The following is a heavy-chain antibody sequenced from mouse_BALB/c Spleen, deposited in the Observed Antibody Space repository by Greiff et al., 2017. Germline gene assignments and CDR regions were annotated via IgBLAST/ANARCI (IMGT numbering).Heavy chain of an antibody. D-gene: IGHD2-4*01. Sequence: QVQLQQSGAELARPGASVKLSCKASGYTFTSYWMQWVKQRPGQGLEWIGAIYPGDGDTRYTQKFKGKATLTADKSSSTAYMQLSSLASEDSAVYYCARGGARIYYEGYFDVWGAGTTVTVSS. J-gene: IGHJ1*01. V-gene: IGHV1-87*01. CDR1: GYTFTSYW. CDR2: IYPGDGDT. CDR3: ARGGARIYYEGYFDV.